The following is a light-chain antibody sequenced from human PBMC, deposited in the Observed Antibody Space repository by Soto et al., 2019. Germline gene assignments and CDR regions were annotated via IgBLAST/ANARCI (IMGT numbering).Light chain of an antibody. J-gene: IGLJ2*01. V-gene: IGLV1-47*01. Sequence: QAVVTQPPSASGTPGQRVTISCSGGRSNIGSNYVYWYQQLPGTAPKLLIYRNDQRPSGVPDRFSGSKSGSSASLAISGLRSEDEADYYCAAWDDGLSAVLFGGGTKLTVL. CDR2: RND. CDR3: AAWDDGLSAVL. CDR1: RSNIGSNY.